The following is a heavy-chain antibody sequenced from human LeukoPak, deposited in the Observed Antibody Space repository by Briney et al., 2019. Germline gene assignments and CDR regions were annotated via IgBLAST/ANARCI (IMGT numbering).Heavy chain of an antibody. CDR2: IDPNSGGT. CDR3: ARELYYYDSSGYYPLDY. J-gene: IGHJ4*02. D-gene: IGHD3-22*01. V-gene: IGHV1-2*02. CDR1: GYTITGYY. Sequence: GASVKVSCKASGYTITGYYMHWVRQAPGQGLEWMGWIDPNSGGTNYAQKFQGRVTMTRDTSISTAYMELSRLRSDDTAVYYCARELYYYDSSGYYPLDYWGQGTLVTVSS.